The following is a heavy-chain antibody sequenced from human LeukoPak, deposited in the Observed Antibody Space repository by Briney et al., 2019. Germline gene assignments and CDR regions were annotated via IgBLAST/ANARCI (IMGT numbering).Heavy chain of an antibody. CDR2: ISYDGSNK. J-gene: IGHJ6*02. Sequence: HSGGSLRLSCAASGFTFSSYAMHWVRQAPGKGLEWVAVISYDGSNKYYADSVKGRFTISRDNSKNTLYLQMNSLRAEDTAVYYCAKDSFRYCSSTSCYYYYGMDVWGQGTTVTVSS. D-gene: IGHD2-2*01. V-gene: IGHV3-30-3*01. CDR3: AKDSFRYCSSTSCYYYYGMDV. CDR1: GFTFSSYA.